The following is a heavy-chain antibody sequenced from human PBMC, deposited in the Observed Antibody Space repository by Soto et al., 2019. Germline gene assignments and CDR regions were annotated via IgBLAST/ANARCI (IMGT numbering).Heavy chain of an antibody. Sequence: SETLSLTCTVSGGSISSGDYYWSWIRQPPGKGLEWIGYIYYSGSTYYNPSLKSRVTISVDTSKNQFSLKLSSVTAADTAVYYCATAYSSSSGEFDYWGQGTLVTVSS. V-gene: IGHV4-30-4*01. CDR3: ATAYSSSSGEFDY. D-gene: IGHD6-6*01. J-gene: IGHJ4*02. CDR2: IYYSGST. CDR1: GGSISSGDYY.